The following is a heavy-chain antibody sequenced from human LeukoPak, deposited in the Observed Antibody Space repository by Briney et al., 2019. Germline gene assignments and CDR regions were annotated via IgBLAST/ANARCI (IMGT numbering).Heavy chain of an antibody. CDR1: GGSLSSYY. CDR3: ARGGYDFWSGPDESWFDP. V-gene: IGHV4-4*07. CDR2: IYTSGST. J-gene: IGHJ5*02. D-gene: IGHD3-3*01. Sequence: SETLSLTCTVSGGSLSSYYWSWIRQPAGKGLEWIGRIYTSGSTNYNPSLKSRVTMSVDTSKNQFSLKLSSVTAADTAVYYCARGGYDFWSGPDESWFDPWGQGTLVTVSS.